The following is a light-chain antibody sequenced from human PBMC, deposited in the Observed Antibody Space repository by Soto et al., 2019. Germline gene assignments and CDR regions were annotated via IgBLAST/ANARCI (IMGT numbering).Light chain of an antibody. V-gene: IGLV2-14*03. CDR3: SSYTASNTRQIV. CDR1: SSDVGGYNY. CDR2: DVS. J-gene: IGLJ1*01. Sequence: QSVLTQPASVSGSPGQSITISCTGTSSDVGGYNYVSWYQHHPGKAPKLIIYDVSNRPSGVSILFSGSKSDNTASLTISGLQFEDEADYHCSSYTASNTRQIVFGTGTKVTVL.